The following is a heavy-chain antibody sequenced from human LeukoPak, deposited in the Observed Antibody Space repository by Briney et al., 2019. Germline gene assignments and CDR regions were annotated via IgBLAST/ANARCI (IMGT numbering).Heavy chain of an antibody. V-gene: IGHV3-7*04. J-gene: IGHJ6*03. D-gene: IGHD6-13*01. CDR2: IKQDGSEK. Sequence: TGGSLRLSCAASGFTFSSYWMSWVRQAPGKGLEWVANIKQDGSEKYYVDSVKGRFTISRDNAKNSLYLQMNSLRAEDTAVYYCARVTYSSSWYPHLYYYYMDVWGKGTTVTVSS. CDR1: GFTFSSYW. CDR3: ARVTYSSSWYPHLYYYYMDV.